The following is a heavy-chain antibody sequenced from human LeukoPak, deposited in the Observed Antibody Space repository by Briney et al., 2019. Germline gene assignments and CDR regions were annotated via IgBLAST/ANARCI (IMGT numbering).Heavy chain of an antibody. CDR1: GGTVCSHG. CDR3: ARGYQTYYYDSSGYSLAFDI. V-gene: IGHV1-69*13. CDR2: IIPIFGTA. J-gene: IGHJ3*02. Sequence: ASVYVFCTACGGTVCSHGISCVRRALGKRIEWMGGIIPIFGTANYAQKFQGRVTITADESTSTAYMELSSLRSEDTAVYYCARGYQTYYYDSSGYSLAFDIWGQGTMVTASS. D-gene: IGHD3-22*01.